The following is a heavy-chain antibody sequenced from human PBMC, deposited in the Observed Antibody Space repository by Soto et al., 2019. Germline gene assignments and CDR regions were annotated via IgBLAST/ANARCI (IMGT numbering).Heavy chain of an antibody. Sequence: SETLSLTCTVAGGSISSYDWSWIRQPPGKGLEWIGYIYYSGSTNYNPSLKSRVTISVDTSKNQFSLKLSSVTAADTAVYYCARHMSTVDYYYGMDVWGQGTTVTVSS. V-gene: IGHV4-59*08. J-gene: IGHJ6*02. CDR1: GGSISSYD. CDR3: ARHMSTVDYYYGMDV. CDR2: IYYSGST. D-gene: IGHD4-17*01.